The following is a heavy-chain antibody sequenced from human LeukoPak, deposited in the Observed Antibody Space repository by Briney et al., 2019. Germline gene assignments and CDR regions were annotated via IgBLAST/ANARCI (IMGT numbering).Heavy chain of an antibody. V-gene: IGHV4-34*01. CDR1: GGSFSGYY. CDR3: ARARCDSSSCYANFDS. CDR2: INQSGST. J-gene: IGHJ4*02. D-gene: IGHD2-2*01. Sequence: SETLSLTCAVYGGSFSGYYWSWIRQPPGKGLEWIGEINQSGSTNYNSSLKSRVTISVDTSKSQLSLKLNSVTAADTAFHYCARARCDSSSCYANFDSWGQGTLVTVSS.